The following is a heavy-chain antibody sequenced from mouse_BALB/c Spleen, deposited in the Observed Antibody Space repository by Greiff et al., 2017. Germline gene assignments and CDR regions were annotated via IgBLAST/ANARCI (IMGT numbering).Heavy chain of an antibody. CDR1: GFNIKDYY. CDR2: IDPENGDT. J-gene: IGHJ3*01. V-gene: IGHV14-4*02. Sequence: EVQLQQSGAELVRSGASVKLSCTASGFNIKDYYMHWVKQRPEQGLEWIGWIDPENGDTEYAPKFQGKATMTADTSSNTAYLQLSSLTSEDTAVYYCNVDGYFPSAYWGQGTLVTVSA. D-gene: IGHD2-3*01. CDR3: NVDGYFPSAY.